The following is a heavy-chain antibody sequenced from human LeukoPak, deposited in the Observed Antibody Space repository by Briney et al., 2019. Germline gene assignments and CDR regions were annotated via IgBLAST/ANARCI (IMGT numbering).Heavy chain of an antibody. V-gene: IGHV3-33*01. J-gene: IGHJ4*02. CDR1: GFTFGGYG. D-gene: IGHD1-14*01. CDR3: TRYNNGHFDY. CDR2: IAYDGSRA. Sequence: GGSLRLSCAGSGFTFGGYGMHWFRQTPGKGLEWVAVIAYDGSRAFYADSVKGRFTISRDNSKNTMSVQMDDLRAEDTAVYYCTRYNNGHFDYWGQGTLVTVSS.